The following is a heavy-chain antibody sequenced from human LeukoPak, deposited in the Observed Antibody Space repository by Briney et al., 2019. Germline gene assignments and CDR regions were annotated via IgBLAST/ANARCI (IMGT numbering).Heavy chain of an antibody. D-gene: IGHD3-22*01. CDR2: ISGSGGTT. CDR3: AKDLTYYYDSTGYFDY. CDR1: GFTFSSYA. Sequence: GGSQRLSCAASGFTFSSYAMSWVRQAPGKGLELVSGISGSGGTTYYADSVKGRFTISRDNSKNTLYLQLNSLRAEDTAIYYCAKDLTYYYDSTGYFDYWGQGTLVTVSS. J-gene: IGHJ4*02. V-gene: IGHV3-23*01.